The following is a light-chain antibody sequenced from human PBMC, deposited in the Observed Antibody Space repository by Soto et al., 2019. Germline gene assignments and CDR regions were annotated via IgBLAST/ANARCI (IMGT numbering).Light chain of an antibody. J-gene: IGLJ1*01. V-gene: IGLV2-11*01. CDR3: CSYAGTYTYF. CDR1: SSDVGGYSY. CDR2: DVN. Sequence: QSALTQPRSVSASPGQSVAISCTGTSSDVGGYSYVSWYQQHPGKAPKLMIYDVNKRPSGVPDRFSGSKSGNTASLTISGLQADDEADYYCCSYAGTYTYFFGTGTKLTVL.